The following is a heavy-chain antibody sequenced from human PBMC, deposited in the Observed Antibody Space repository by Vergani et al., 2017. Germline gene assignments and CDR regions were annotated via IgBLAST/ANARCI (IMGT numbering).Heavy chain of an antibody. CDR3: ATPQTVTTGGMEV. D-gene: IGHD4-17*01. J-gene: IGHJ6*02. V-gene: IGHV1-69-2*01. Sequence: EVQLVQSGAEVKKPGATMKISCTVSGYTFTDHYMHWVKQAPGKGLEWMGLVDPEDGETIYAEKFKGRVTIAADTSTDTAHLELSRLRSEDTAVYYCATPQTVTTGGMEVWGQGTTVIVSS. CDR1: GYTFTDHY. CDR2: VDPEDGET.